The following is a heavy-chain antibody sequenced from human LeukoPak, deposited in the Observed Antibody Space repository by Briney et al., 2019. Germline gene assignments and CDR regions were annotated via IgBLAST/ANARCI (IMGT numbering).Heavy chain of an antibody. V-gene: IGHV4-59*08. Sequence: SETLSLTCTVSGGSISSYYWSWIRQPPGKGLEWIGYIYYSGSTNYNPSLKSRVTISVDTSKNQISLKLTSVTAADTAVYYYARHPSAVAGKTFDCWGQGTLVTVSS. J-gene: IGHJ4*02. CDR1: GGSISSYY. D-gene: IGHD6-19*01. CDR3: ARHPSAVAGKTFDC. CDR2: IYYSGST.